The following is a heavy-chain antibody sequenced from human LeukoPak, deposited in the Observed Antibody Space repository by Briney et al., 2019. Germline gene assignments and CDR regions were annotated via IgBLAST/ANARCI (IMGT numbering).Heavy chain of an antibody. CDR1: GFTFSSYW. V-gene: IGHV3-7*01. D-gene: IGHD3-3*01. CDR2: IKQDGGEK. CDR3: AREGYDFWSGYYSHYMDV. J-gene: IGHJ6*03. Sequence: GGSLRLSCAASGFTFSSYWMSWVRQAPGKGLEWVANIKQDGGEKYYVDSVKGRFTISRDNAKNSLYLQMNSLRAEDTAVYYCAREGYDFWSGYYSHYMDVWGKGTTVTVSS.